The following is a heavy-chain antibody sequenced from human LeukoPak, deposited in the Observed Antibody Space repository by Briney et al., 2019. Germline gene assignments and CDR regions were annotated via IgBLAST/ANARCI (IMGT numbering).Heavy chain of an antibody. CDR2: IYYSGTT. Sequence: SETLSLTCTVSGGSISSYFWTWIRQPPGKGLEWIGYIYYSGTTNYNPSLKSRVTISLDTSKNQFSLKLSSVTAADTAVYYCARAQNYYDSSGYYQNYYYYYMDVWGKGTTVTVSS. V-gene: IGHV4-59*01. J-gene: IGHJ6*03. D-gene: IGHD3-22*01. CDR3: ARAQNYYDSSGYYQNYYYYYMDV. CDR1: GGSISSYF.